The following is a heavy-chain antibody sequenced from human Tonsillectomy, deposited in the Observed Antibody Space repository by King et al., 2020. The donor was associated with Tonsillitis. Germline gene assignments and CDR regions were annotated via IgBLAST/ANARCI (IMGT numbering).Heavy chain of an antibody. CDR2: INSDGSST. CDR3: ARDWAEYSSGWYVGY. Sequence: VQLVESGGGSVQPGGSLRLSCAASGFTFSSYWMHWVRQAPGKGLVWVSRINSDGSSTTYADPVKGRFTISRDNAKNTLYLQMNSLRAEDTAIYYCARDWAEYSSGWYVGYWGQGTLVTVSS. D-gene: IGHD6-19*01. V-gene: IGHV3-74*03. J-gene: IGHJ4*02. CDR1: GFTFSSYW.